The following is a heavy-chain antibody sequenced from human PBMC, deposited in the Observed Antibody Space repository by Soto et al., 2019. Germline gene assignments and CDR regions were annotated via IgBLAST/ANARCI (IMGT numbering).Heavy chain of an antibody. J-gene: IGHJ4*02. CDR1: GFTFSSYA. Sequence: GGSLRLSCAASGFTFSSYAMSWVRQTPGKGLDWVSVISGSGATTYYADSVGGRFTISRDNSKNTLYLQMNSLRAEDTPVYYCAIRWTTVTTKNFDFWGPGTLVTVSS. CDR2: ISGSGATT. V-gene: IGHV3-23*01. CDR3: AIRWTTVTTKNFDF. D-gene: IGHD4-17*01.